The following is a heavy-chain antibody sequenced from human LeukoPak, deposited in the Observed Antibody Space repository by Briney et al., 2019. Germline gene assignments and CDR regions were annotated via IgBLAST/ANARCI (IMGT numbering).Heavy chain of an antibody. CDR2: IYSGGST. J-gene: IGHJ3*02. V-gene: IGHV3-53*01. Sequence: GGSLRLSCAASGFTVSSNYMSWVRQAPGKGLDWVSIIYSGGSTYYADSVKGRFTISRDNSKNTLYLQMNSLRAEDTAVYYCAKDDGEVVITGAFDIWGQGTMVTVSS. CDR1: GFTVSSNY. D-gene: IGHD3-22*01. CDR3: AKDDGEVVITGAFDI.